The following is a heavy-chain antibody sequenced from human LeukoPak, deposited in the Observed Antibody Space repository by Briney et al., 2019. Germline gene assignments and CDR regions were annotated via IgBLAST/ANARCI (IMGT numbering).Heavy chain of an antibody. D-gene: IGHD5-18*01. CDR2: IYYSGST. J-gene: IGHJ3*02. CDR3: ARDLGVMVRAFDI. V-gene: IGHV4-59*01. CDR1: GGSISSYY. Sequence: SETLSLTCTVSGGSISSYYWSWIRQPPGKRLEWIGYIYYSGSTNYNPSPKSRVTISVDTSKNQISLKLSSVTAADTAVYYCARDLGVMVRAFDIWGQGTMVTVSS.